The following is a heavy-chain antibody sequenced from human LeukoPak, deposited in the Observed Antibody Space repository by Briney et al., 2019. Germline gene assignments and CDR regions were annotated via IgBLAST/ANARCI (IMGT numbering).Heavy chain of an antibody. V-gene: IGHV3-7*01. CDR2: IKQDGSEK. D-gene: IGHD5-24*01. Sequence: PGGSLRLSCAASGFTFSSYWMSWVRQAPGKGLEWVANIKQDGSEKYYVDSVKGQFTISRDNAKNSLYLQMNSLRAEDTAVYYCARSQRWLQSPDGYWGQGTLVTVSS. CDR3: ARSQRWLQSPDGY. J-gene: IGHJ4*02. CDR1: GFTFSSYW.